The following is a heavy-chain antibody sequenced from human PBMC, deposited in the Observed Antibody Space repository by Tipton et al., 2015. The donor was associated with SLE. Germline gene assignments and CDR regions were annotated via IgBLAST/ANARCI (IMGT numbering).Heavy chain of an antibody. J-gene: IGHJ3*02. CDR2: IYYSGST. CDR1: GGSISSYY. Sequence: TLSLTCTVSGGSISSYYWSWIRQPPGKGLEWIGYIYYSGSTNYNPSLKSRVTISVDTSKNQFSLKLSSVTAADTAVYYCARVALDACDIWGQGTMVTVSS. CDR3: ARVALDACDI. V-gene: IGHV4-59*01.